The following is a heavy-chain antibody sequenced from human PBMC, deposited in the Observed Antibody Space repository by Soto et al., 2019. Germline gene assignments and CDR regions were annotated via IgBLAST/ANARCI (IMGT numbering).Heavy chain of an antibody. CDR3: THSIDTAMALEY. J-gene: IGHJ4*02. Sequence: QITLKESGPTLVKPTQTLTLTCTFSGFSLSTSGVGVGWVRQPPGKALEWLELIYWDDDKRYSPSLKSRLTITKDTSNNQVVLTMTDMDPVDTATYHCTHSIDTAMALEYWGQGTLVTVSS. CDR1: GFSLSTSGVG. V-gene: IGHV2-5*02. CDR2: IYWDDDK. D-gene: IGHD5-18*01.